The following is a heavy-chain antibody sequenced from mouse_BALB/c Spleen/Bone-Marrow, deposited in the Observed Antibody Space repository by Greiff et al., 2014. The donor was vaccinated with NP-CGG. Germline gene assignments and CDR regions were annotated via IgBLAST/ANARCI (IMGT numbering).Heavy chain of an antibody. CDR3: TRRGYHATDY. Sequence: VQLQQSGAELVKPGDSVKMSCKASGYTFTSYWMHWVKQRPGQGLEWIGVIDPSDSYTSYNQKFKGKATLTVDTSSSTAYMQLSSLTSEDSAVYYFTRRGYHATDY. V-gene: IGHV1S127*01. CDR1: GYTFTSYW. J-gene: IGHJ4*01. CDR2: IDPSDSYT.